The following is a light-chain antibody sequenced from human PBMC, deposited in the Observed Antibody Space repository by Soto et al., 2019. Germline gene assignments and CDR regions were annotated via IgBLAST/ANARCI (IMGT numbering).Light chain of an antibody. CDR3: QQANSFPRT. Sequence: DLQMTQSPSSVSASVGDRVTITCRASQGISSWLVWYQQKPGKAPKLLIYAASSLQSGVPSRFSGSGSGTDFTLTISSLQPEDFATYYCQQANSFPRTFGQGTKLEIK. J-gene: IGKJ2*01. V-gene: IGKV1-12*01. CDR1: QGISSW. CDR2: AAS.